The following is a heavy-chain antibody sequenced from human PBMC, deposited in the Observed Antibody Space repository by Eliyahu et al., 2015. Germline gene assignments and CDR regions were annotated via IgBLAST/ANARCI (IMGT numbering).Heavy chain of an antibody. Sequence: EVQLVESGXGLVQPGXSLXXXCXVXGFTLSDHDMDWVRQXPGKGLEWVGRTTNKLTGYITQYAASVRGRFIISRDDSKNSLYLQMNSLKTEDTAVYYCATWMSGVKTYWGQGTLVTVSS. CDR1: GFTLSDHD. CDR3: ATWMSGVKTY. V-gene: IGHV3-72*01. J-gene: IGHJ4*02. D-gene: IGHD2-2*03. CDR2: TTNKLTGYIT.